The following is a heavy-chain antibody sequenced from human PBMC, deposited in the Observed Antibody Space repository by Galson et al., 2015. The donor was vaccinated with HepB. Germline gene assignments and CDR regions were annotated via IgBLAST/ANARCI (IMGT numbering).Heavy chain of an antibody. CDR1: GYIFTSYG. J-gene: IGHJ4*02. D-gene: IGHD3-10*01. CDR2: ISAYNGNT. V-gene: IGHV1-18*01. CDR3: ARDWDYYSSGSSFFDY. Sequence: SVKVSCKASGYIFTSYGISWVRQAPGQGLEWMGWISAYNGNTNSAQKVQGRLTMTTDTSTNTAYMELRSLRSDDTAVYFCARDWDYYSSGSSFFDYWGQGTMVTVSS.